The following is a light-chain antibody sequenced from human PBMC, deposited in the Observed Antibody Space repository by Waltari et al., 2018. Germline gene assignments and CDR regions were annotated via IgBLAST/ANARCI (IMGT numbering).Light chain of an antibody. CDR3: QQYGSPLWS. CDR2: RTS. CDR1: QTLSSSY. Sequence: EIVLTQSPDTLSLSPGERATLSCRASQTLSSSYLAWYQQKPGQAPRLLIYRTSRRATGIPDRFSGSGSGTDFSITINRLEPEDSAVYYCQQYGSPLWSFGQGTKVEIK. V-gene: IGKV3-20*01. J-gene: IGKJ1*01.